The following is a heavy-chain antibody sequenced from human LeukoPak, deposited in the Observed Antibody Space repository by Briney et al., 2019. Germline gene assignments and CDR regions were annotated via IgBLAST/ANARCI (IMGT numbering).Heavy chain of an antibody. CDR3: ARARDYYGSGSYPIDAFDI. CDR2: IYYSGST. V-gene: IGHV4-59*01. Sequence: SETLSLTCTVSGGSISSYYWSWIRQPPGKGLEWIGYIYYSGSTNYNPSLKSRVTISVDTSKNQFSLKLSSVTAADTAVYYCARARDYYGSGSYPIDAFDIWGQGTMVTVSS. J-gene: IGHJ3*02. CDR1: GGSISSYY. D-gene: IGHD3-10*01.